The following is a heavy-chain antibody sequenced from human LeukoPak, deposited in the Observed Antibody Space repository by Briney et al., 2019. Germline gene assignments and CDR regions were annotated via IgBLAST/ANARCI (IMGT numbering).Heavy chain of an antibody. CDR2: IKQDGSEK. V-gene: IGHV3-7*01. CDR3: ARDPGYYDSSGYPHYYFDY. D-gene: IGHD3-22*01. Sequence: PGGSLRLSCAGSGFTLSSYWMSWVRQAPGKGLEWVANIKQDGSEKYYVDSVKGRFTISRDNAKNSLYLQMNSLRAEDTAVYYCARDPGYYDSSGYPHYYFDYWGQGTLVTVSS. CDR1: GFTLSSYW. J-gene: IGHJ4*02.